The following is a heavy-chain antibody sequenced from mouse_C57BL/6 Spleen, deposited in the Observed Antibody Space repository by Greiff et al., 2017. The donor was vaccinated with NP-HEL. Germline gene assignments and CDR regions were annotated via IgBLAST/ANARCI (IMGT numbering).Heavy chain of an antibody. D-gene: IGHD3-2*02. CDR2: IYPGDGDT. CDR1: GYAFSSYW. V-gene: IGHV1-80*01. Sequence: VKLVESGAELVKPGASVKISCKASGYAFSSYWMNWVKQRPGKGLEWIGQIYPGDGDTNYNGKFKGKATLTADKSSSTAYMQLSSLTSEDSAVYFCARYGTAQFDYWGQGTTLTVSS. CDR3: ARYGTAQFDY. J-gene: IGHJ2*01.